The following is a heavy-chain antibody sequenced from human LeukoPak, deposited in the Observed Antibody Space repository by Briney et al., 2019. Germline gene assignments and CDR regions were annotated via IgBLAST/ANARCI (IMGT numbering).Heavy chain of an antibody. D-gene: IGHD6-13*01. CDR1: GFTFGDYG. CDR3: ARAVSSNWYYFDY. CDR2: INWIGSST. Sequence: GGSLRLSCAASGFTFGDYGMSWVRQAPGKGLEWVSGINWIGSSTGYADPVKGRFTIFRDNDKNSLYLQVNSLRVEDTALYYCARAVSSNWYYFDYWGQGTLVTVSS. J-gene: IGHJ4*02. V-gene: IGHV3-20*04.